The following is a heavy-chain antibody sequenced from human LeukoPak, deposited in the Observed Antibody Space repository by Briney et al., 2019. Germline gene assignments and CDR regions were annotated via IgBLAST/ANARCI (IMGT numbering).Heavy chain of an antibody. CDR2: IQEDGSAK. CDR3: ARVSYGDRY. J-gene: IGHJ4*02. Sequence: GGSLRLSCAASGFTFSNYWMSWVRQAPGKGLEWVGNIQEDGSAKYYVDSVKGRFTISQDNAKNSLYLQMNSLRAEDTAVYYCARVSYGDRYWGQGTRVTVSS. CDR1: GFTFSNYW. D-gene: IGHD4-17*01. V-gene: IGHV3-7*01.